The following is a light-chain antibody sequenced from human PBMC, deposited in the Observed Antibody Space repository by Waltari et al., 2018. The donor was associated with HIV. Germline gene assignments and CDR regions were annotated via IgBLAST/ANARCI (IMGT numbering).Light chain of an antibody. Sequence: QSALTQPPSASGSPGQSVTISCTGKTRDVGAYTHVPWYQQHPGKAPKLMIYEVFKRPSGVPDRFSGSKSGNTASLTVSGLQAEDEADYYCTSYAGRNTFVFGGGTKLTVL. CDR3: TSYAGRNTFV. CDR2: EVF. J-gene: IGLJ2*01. CDR1: TRDVGAYTH. V-gene: IGLV2-8*01.